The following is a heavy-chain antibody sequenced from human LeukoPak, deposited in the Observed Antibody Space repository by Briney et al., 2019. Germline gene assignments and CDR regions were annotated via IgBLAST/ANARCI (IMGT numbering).Heavy chain of an antibody. Sequence: KTSETLSLTCTVSGGSISSKDHYWSWIRQPPGKGLEWIGYIYHSGSTYYNPSLKSRVAMSVDTSKNYFSLQLNFVTAADAAVYYCARILEGLSDDDGSGLYFHYWAQGTLVTVSS. CDR2: IYHSGST. CDR1: GGSISSKDHY. J-gene: IGHJ4*02. D-gene: IGHD3-22*01. CDR3: ARILEGLSDDDGSGLYFHY. V-gene: IGHV4-30-4*08.